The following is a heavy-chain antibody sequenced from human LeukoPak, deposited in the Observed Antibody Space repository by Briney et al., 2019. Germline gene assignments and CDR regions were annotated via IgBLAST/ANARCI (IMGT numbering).Heavy chain of an antibody. CDR2: VYYSGST. CDR3: ARGGTVQFFQH. CDR1: GGSISSYY. Sequence: SETLSLTCIVSGGSISSYYWSWIRQPPGKGLEWIGYVYYSGSTNYSSSLKSRVTISVDTSKNRFSLKLSSVTSADTALYYCARGGTVQFFQHWGQGTLVTVSS. J-gene: IGHJ1*01. D-gene: IGHD1-1*01. V-gene: IGHV4-59*01.